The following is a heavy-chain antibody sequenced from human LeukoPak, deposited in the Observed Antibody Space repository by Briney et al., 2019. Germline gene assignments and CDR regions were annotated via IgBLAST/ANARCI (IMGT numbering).Heavy chain of an antibody. CDR2: INPGNGDT. J-gene: IGHJ6*02. CDR3: ARERWHCRVNCYSVYYYALAV. D-gene: IGHD2-15*01. Sequence: ASVKVSCKGSGYTFTNYDVRWVRPAPGQRLEGLGWINPGNGDTKYSQNFQGRVTVTSDTSAATAYVELNSLTSEDTAVYYCARERWHCRVNCYSVYYYALAVWGQGTTVTVSS. V-gene: IGHV1-3*01. CDR1: GYTFTNYD.